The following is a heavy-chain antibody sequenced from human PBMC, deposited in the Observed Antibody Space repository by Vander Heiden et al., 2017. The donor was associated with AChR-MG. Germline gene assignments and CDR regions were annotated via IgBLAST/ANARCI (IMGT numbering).Heavy chain of an antibody. CDR3: ARAPAISTSFYYYYGMDV. CDR2: IGTAGDT. V-gene: IGHV3-13*01. D-gene: IGHD3-9*01. J-gene: IGHJ6*02. Sequence: EVQLVEYGGGLVQPGGSLRLSCAASGFTFSSYDMHWVRQATGKGLEWVSAIGTAGDTYYPGSVKGRFTISRENAKNSLYLQMNSLRAGDTAVYYCARAPAISTSFYYYYGMDVWGQGTTVTVSS. CDR1: GFTFSSYD.